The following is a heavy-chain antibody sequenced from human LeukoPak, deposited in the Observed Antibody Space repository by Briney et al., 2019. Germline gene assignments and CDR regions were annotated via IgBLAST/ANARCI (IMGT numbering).Heavy chain of an antibody. D-gene: IGHD3-16*01. V-gene: IGHV3-53*01. CDR3: ASNLLPSGGIDY. CDR2: IYSGGST. Sequence: GGSLRLSCAASGFTVSSNYMSWVRQAPGKGLEWVSVIYSGGSTYYANSVKGRFTISRDNAKNSLYLQMNSLRAEDTAVYYCASNLLPSGGIDYWGQGTLVTVSS. CDR1: GFTVSSNY. J-gene: IGHJ4*02.